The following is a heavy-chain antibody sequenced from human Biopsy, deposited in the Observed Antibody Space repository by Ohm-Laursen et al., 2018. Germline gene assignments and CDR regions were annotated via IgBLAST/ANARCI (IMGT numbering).Heavy chain of an antibody. CDR2: INHSGRT. D-gene: IGHD3-22*01. J-gene: IGHJ6*02. V-gene: IGHV4-34*01. CDR1: GESFNGYY. CDR3: VRGVDYYDPYHYYALDV. Sequence: SDTLSLTCPVYGESFNGYYWSWIRQTPGEGLEWIGEINHSGRTNYNPSLKSRVTISVDTSKNQFSLKVRSVTAADTAVYYCVRGVDYYDPYHYYALDVWGQGTTVTVSS.